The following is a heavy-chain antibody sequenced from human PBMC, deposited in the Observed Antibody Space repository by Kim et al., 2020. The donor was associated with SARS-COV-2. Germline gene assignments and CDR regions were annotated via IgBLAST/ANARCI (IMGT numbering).Heavy chain of an antibody. V-gene: IGHV1-69*13. CDR2: IIPIFGTA. J-gene: IGHJ4*02. CDR3: ARAGVVAATNPGSFDY. CDR1: GGTFSSYA. Sequence: SVKVSCKASGGTFSSYAISWVRQAPGQGLEWMGGIIPIFGTANYAQKFQGRVTITADESTSTAYMELSSLRSEDTAVYYCARAGVVAATNPGSFDYWGQGTLVTVSS. D-gene: IGHD2-15*01.